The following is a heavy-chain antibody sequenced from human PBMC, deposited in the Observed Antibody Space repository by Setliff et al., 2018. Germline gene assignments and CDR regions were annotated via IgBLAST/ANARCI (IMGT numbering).Heavy chain of an antibody. CDR1: GGSFSDYY. D-gene: IGHD3-10*01. CDR2: INQSGNT. Sequence: SETLSLTCTVYGGSFSDYYWGWIRQSPGKRPEWIAEINQSGNTNYNPSLNSRVSVSVDTPTNQFPLKLTSMTAADTAVYFCARHLLVQGTYHFDYWGQGSPVTVSS. J-gene: IGHJ4*02. V-gene: IGHV4-34*01. CDR3: ARHLLVQGTYHFDY.